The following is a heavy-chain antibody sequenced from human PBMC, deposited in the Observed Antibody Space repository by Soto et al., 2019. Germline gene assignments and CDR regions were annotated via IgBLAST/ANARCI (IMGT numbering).Heavy chain of an antibody. CDR2: TYYRSKWYN. CDR3: ARAIVVVPAAIKNAFDI. Sequence: SHTLSLTCAISGYSVSSNSAALNWIRQSPSRGLEWLGRTYYRSKWYNDYAVSVKSRITINPDTSKNQFSLQLNSVTPEDTAVYYCARAIVVVPAAIKNAFDIWGQGTMVTVSS. V-gene: IGHV6-1*01. J-gene: IGHJ3*02. D-gene: IGHD2-2*01. CDR1: GYSVSSNSAA.